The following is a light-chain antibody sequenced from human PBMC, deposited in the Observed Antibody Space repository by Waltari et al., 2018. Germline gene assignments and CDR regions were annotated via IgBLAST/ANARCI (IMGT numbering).Light chain of an antibody. J-gene: IGLJ3*02. Sequence: QAGLTQPPSVSKGLRQTATLTCTGNSNNVGNQGAAWLQQHQGPPPKLLSYRNNNRPSGISERFSASRSGNTASLTITGLQPEDEADYYCSAWDSSLSAWVFGGGTKLTVL. CDR2: RNN. V-gene: IGLV10-54*04. CDR3: SAWDSSLSAWV. CDR1: SNNVGNQG.